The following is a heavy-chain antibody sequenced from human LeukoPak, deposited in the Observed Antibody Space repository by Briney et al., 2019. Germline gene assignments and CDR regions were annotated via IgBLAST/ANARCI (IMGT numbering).Heavy chain of an antibody. J-gene: IGHJ2*01. CDR1: GFTVSSNY. CDR3: ARDQRSGGSFYYWYFDL. CDR2: IYSGGST. V-gene: IGHV3-53*01. Sequence: GGSLRLSCAASGFTVSSNYMSWVRQAPGKGLEWVSVIYSGGSTYYADSVKGRFTISRDNSKNTLYLQMNSLRAEDTAVYYCARDQRSGGSFYYWYFDLWGRGTLVTVSS. D-gene: IGHD2-15*01.